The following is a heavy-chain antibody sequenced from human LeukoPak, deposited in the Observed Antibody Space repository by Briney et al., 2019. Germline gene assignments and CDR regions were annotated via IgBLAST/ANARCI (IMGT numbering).Heavy chain of an antibody. J-gene: IGHJ4*02. CDR1: GFTFTTYW. D-gene: IGHD3-16*01. CDR3: ARTSPTSHFDF. Sequence: PGGSLRLSCVASGFTFTTYWMHWVRQAPGKGLVWVSRINGGGGNSNYADSVKGRFTISRDNARNTLYLQMNGLRAEDTALYYCARTSPTSHFDFWGQGTLVTVSS. V-gene: IGHV3-74*01. CDR2: INGGGGNS.